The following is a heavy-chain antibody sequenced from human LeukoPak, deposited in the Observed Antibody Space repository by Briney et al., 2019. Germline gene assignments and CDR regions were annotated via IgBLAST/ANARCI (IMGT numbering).Heavy chain of an antibody. CDR3: ARDRTYGGNSGFDY. CDR2: IYTTGST. D-gene: IGHD4-23*01. Sequence: PSETLSLTCTVSGGSISSYYWSWLRQPAGKGLEWIGRIYTTGSTNYNPSLKSRVTMSVDTSKNQFSLNLGSVSAADTAVYYCARDRTYGGNSGFDYWGQGTLVTVSS. J-gene: IGHJ4*02. V-gene: IGHV4-4*07. CDR1: GGSISSYY.